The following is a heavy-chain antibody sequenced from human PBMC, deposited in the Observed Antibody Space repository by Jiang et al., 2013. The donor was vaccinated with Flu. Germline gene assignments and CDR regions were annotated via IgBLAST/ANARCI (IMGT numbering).Heavy chain of an antibody. Sequence: QLLESGGGLVQPGRSLRLSCAASGFTFDDYATHWVRQAPGKGLEWVSGISWNSGSIGYADSVKGRFTISRDNAKNSLYLQMNSLRAEDTALYYCAKGLGIYYYYGMDVWGQGTTVTVSS. CDR2: ISWNSGSI. J-gene: IGHJ6*02. CDR3: AKGLGIYYYYGMDV. CDR1: GFTFDDYA. V-gene: IGHV3-9*01.